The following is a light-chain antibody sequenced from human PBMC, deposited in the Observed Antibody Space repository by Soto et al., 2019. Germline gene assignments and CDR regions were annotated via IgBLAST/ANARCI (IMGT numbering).Light chain of an antibody. CDR3: ETWDSNSVI. Sequence: QPVLTQSSSGSASLGSSVKLTCTLSSGHSSYIIAWHQQQPGKAPRYLMKLEGSGSYNKGSGVPDRFSGSSSGADRYLTISNLQLEDEADYYCETWDSNSVIFGGGTKLTVL. V-gene: IGLV4-60*01. CDR2: LEGSGSY. CDR1: SGHSSYI. J-gene: IGLJ2*01.